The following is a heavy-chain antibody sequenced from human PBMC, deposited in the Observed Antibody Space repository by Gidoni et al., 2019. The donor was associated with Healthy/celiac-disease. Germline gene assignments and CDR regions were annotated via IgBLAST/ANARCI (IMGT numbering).Heavy chain of an antibody. Sequence: QVQLQESGPGLVKPSQTLSLTCTVSGGSISSGAYYWSWIRQPPGKGLEWIGYIYYSGSTYYNPSLKSRVTISVDTSKNQFSLKLSSVTAADTAVYYCARGGTLLWFGELLHNWFDPWGQGTLVTVSS. CDR1: GGSISSGAYY. D-gene: IGHD3-10*01. V-gene: IGHV4-30-4*01. CDR2: IYYSGST. J-gene: IGHJ5*02. CDR3: ARGGTLLWFGELLHNWFDP.